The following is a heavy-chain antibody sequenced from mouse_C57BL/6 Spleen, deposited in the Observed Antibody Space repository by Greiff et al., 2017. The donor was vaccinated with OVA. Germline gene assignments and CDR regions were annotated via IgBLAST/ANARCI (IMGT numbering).Heavy chain of an antibody. V-gene: IGHV1-69*01. Sequence: VQLQQPGAELVMPGASVKLSCKASGYTFTSYWMHWVKQRPGQGLEWIGEIDPSDSYTNYNQKFKGKSTLTVDKSSSTAYMQLSSLTSEDSAVYYCARKGGNYNFDYWGQGTTLTVSS. CDR2: IDPSDSYT. CDR3: ARKGGNYNFDY. D-gene: IGHD2-1*01. CDR1: GYTFTSYW. J-gene: IGHJ2*01.